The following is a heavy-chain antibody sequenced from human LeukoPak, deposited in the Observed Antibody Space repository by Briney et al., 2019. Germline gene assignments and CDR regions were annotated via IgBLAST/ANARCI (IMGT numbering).Heavy chain of an antibody. CDR2: IHYSGTT. D-gene: IGHD2-2*01. J-gene: IGHJ4*02. CDR3: ARVSSTTSAIRY. Sequence: SETLSLTCTVSRGSISTYYWSWIRQPPGKELEWIGYIHYSGTTNYSPSLNSRVTISVDTSKNQFPLRLSSVTAADTAVYYCARVSSTTSAIRYWGQGTLVTVSS. CDR1: RGSISTYY. V-gene: IGHV4-59*01.